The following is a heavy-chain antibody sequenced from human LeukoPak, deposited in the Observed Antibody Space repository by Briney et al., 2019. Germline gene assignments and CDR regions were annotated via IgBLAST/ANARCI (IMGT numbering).Heavy chain of an antibody. Sequence: GRSLRLSCAASGFTFSSYAMHWVRQAPGKGLEWVAVISYDGTNKYYADSVKGRFTISRDNSKNTLYLLMHSLRAEDTAVYYCARARGYYDSGSSNWFDPWGQGTLVTVSS. CDR2: ISYDGTNK. CDR1: GFTFSSYA. J-gene: IGHJ5*02. V-gene: IGHV3-30*04. D-gene: IGHD3-10*01. CDR3: ARARGYYDSGSSNWFDP.